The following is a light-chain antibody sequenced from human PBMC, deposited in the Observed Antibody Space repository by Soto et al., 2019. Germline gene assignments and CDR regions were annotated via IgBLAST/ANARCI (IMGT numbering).Light chain of an antibody. V-gene: IGKV1-5*01. CDR2: DAA. Sequence: DIQMTQSPSSLSASVGDRATITCRASQSISSWLAWYQQKPGKAPKLLIYDAATLQSGGPSRYSGSGSGTEFTLTISNLQPDDFATYYCQQYNSYSPTFGQGTKVDIK. J-gene: IGKJ1*01. CDR3: QQYNSYSPT. CDR1: QSISSW.